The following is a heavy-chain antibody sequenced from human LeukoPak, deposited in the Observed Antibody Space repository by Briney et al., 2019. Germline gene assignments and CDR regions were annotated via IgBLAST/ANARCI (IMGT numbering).Heavy chain of an antibody. CDR2: INHSGST. CDR1: GGSSSGYY. Sequence: AETLSLTCAVYGGSSSGYYWSWIRQPPGKGLEWIGEINHSGSTNYNPSLKSRVTISVDTSKNQFSLKLSSVTAAETAVYYCARSTVYFDAFDIWGQGTMVTVSS. V-gene: IGHV4-34*01. J-gene: IGHJ3*02. D-gene: IGHD2/OR15-2a*01. CDR3: ARSTVYFDAFDI.